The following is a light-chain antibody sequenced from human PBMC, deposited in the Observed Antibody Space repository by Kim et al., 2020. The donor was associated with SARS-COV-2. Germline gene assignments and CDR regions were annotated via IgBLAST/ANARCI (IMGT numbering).Light chain of an antibody. Sequence: AAVGDRVTITCRASQNINSWLAWYQQKPGKAPKLLIYKASSLESGVPSRFSGSGSGTEFTLTISSLQPDDFATYYCQLYKTYPWTFGQGTKVDIK. CDR2: KAS. J-gene: IGKJ1*01. V-gene: IGKV1-5*03. CDR1: QNINSW. CDR3: QLYKTYPWT.